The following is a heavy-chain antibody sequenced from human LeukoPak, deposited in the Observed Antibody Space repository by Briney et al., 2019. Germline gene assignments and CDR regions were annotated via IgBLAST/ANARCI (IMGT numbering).Heavy chain of an antibody. CDR1: GFTFDDYA. V-gene: IGHV3-43D*03. D-gene: IGHD1-1*01. CDR2: IRWDGGST. CDR3: AKGLTIRYNWNDGDAFDI. J-gene: IGHJ3*02. Sequence: SGGSLRLSCAASGFTFDDYAMHWGRQARGKGLEWVSLIRWDGGSTYYADSVKGRFTISRDNSKNSLYLQMNSLRAEDTALYYCAKGLTIRYNWNDGDAFDIWGQGTMVTVSS.